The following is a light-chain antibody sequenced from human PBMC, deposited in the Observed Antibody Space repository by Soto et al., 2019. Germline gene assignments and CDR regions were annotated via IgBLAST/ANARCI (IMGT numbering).Light chain of an antibody. CDR1: QSVSSN. J-gene: IGKJ4*01. CDR3: QQYNNWPPLT. Sequence: EVLLTQSPATLSLSPGERATLSCRASQSVSSNLAWYQQRPGQAPRLLIFGAYTRATGIPARFSGSGSGTEFTLTISSLQSEDSAVYFWQQYNNWPPLTLGGGTKVEIK. CDR2: GAY. V-gene: IGKV3D-15*01.